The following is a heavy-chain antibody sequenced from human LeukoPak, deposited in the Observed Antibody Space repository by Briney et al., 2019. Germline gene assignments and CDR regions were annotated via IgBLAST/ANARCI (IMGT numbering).Heavy chain of an antibody. D-gene: IGHD4-17*01. V-gene: IGHV4-34*01. CDR3: ARGNDYGDYDWFDP. Sequence: SETLSLTCAVYRGSFSGYYWSWIRQPPGKGLEWIGEINHSGSTNYNPSLKSRVTISVDTSKNQFSLKLSSVTAADTAVYYCARGNDYGDYDWFDPWGQGTLVTVSS. CDR2: INHSGST. J-gene: IGHJ5*02. CDR1: RGSFSGYY.